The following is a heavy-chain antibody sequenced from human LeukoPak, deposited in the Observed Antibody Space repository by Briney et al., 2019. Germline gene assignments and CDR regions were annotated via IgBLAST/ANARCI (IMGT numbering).Heavy chain of an antibody. CDR1: GFTFSNAW. J-gene: IGHJ4*02. CDR2: IKSKTDGGTT. Sequence: SGGSLRLSCAASGFTFSNAWMSWVRQAPGKGLEWVGRIKSKTDGGTTDYAAPVKGRFTISRDDSKNTLYLQMNSLKTEDTAVYYCTTAVFYYDSSGYYSLVDYWGQGTLVTVSS. D-gene: IGHD3-22*01. CDR3: TTAVFYYDSSGYYSLVDY. V-gene: IGHV3-15*01.